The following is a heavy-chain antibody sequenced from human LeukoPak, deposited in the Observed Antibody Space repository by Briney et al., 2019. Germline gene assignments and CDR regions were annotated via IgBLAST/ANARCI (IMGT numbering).Heavy chain of an antibody. CDR3: AREGTVSFDY. CDR2: INPSGNST. J-gene: IGHJ4*02. V-gene: IGHV1-46*01. CDR1: GYTFTRYY. Sequence: ASVNVSCKASGYTFTRYYIHWVRQAPGQGLEWMGIINPSGNSTSYAQKFQGRVTMTRDTSTSTVYMELSSLRSEDTAVYYCAREGTVSFDYWGQGTLVTASS.